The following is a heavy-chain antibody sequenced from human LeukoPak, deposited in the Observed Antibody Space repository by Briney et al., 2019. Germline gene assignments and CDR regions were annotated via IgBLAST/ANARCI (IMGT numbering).Heavy chain of an antibody. V-gene: IGHV3-15*01. D-gene: IGHD3-22*01. CDR3: TTEGGTYYYDSSGYYYFDY. CDR1: GFTFSNAW. Sequence: GGSLRLSCAASGFTFSNAWMSWVRQAPGKGLEWVGRIKSKTDGGTTDYAAPVKGRFTISRDDSKNTLYLQMNGLKTEDTAVYYCTTEGGTYYYDSSGYYYFDYWGQGTLVTVSS. J-gene: IGHJ4*02. CDR2: IKSKTDGGTT.